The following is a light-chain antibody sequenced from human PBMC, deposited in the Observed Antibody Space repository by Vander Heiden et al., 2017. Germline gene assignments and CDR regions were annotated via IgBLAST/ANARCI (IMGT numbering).Light chain of an antibody. CDR2: GDS. V-gene: IGLV1-40*01. CDR3: QSYDSSLSVLGDV. J-gene: IGLJ1*01. CDR1: SSNIGSGYD. Sequence: QPVLAQPPSVPGAPGQKVTISCSRSSSNIGSGYDVHWYQQLPGTAPKLLIFGDSSRPSGVPDRFSGSKSGTSASLAITGLQAEDEADYYCQSYDSSLSVLGDVFGTGTKVTVL.